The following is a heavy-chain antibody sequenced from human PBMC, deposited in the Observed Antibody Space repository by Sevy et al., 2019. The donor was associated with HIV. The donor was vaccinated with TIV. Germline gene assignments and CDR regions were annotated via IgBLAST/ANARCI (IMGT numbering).Heavy chain of an antibody. CDR1: GYTLTQLS. CDR2: FDPEDGEK. CDR3: ASTKDYYDNTGDPFDF. Sequence: ASVKVSCKVSGYTLTQLSMHWVRQAPGKGLEWMGSFDPEDGEKIYARKFQGRATLTEDTFRDTAYMELGSLRSEDTAVYYCASTKDYYDNTGDPFDFWGQGTLVTVSS. V-gene: IGHV1-24*01. D-gene: IGHD3-22*01. J-gene: IGHJ4*02.